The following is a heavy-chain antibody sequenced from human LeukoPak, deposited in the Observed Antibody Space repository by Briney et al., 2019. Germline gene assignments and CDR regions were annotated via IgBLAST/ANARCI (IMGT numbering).Heavy chain of an antibody. CDR3: ARGGGYCSGGSCYSKYYYGMDV. CDR2: IIPILGIA. J-gene: IGHJ6*02. Sequence: ASVKVSCKASGGTFSSYAISWVRQAPGQGLEWMGRIIPILGIANYAQKFQGRVTITADKSTSTAYMELSSLRSEDTAVYYCARGGGYCSGGSCYSKYYYGMDVWGQGTTVTVSS. CDR1: GGTFSSYA. V-gene: IGHV1-69*04. D-gene: IGHD2-15*01.